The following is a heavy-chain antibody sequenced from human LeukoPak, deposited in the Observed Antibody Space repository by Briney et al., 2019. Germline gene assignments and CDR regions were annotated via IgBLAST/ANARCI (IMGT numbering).Heavy chain of an antibody. V-gene: IGHV4-34*01. CDR3: ARVNIVATDDQDLVPYYFDY. J-gene: IGHJ4*02. Sequence: SETLSLTCAVYGGSFSGYYWRWIRQPPGRGLEWIGEINHSGSTNYNPSLKSRVTISVDTSKNQFSLKLSSVTAADTAVYYCARVNIVATDDQDLVPYYFDYWGQGTLVTVSS. CDR1: GGSFSGYY. CDR2: INHSGST. D-gene: IGHD5-12*01.